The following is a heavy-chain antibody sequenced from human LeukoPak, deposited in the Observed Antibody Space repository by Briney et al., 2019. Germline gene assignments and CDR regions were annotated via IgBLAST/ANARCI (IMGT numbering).Heavy chain of an antibody. CDR2: IYYSGST. Sequence: SETLSLTCTVSGGSISSYYWSWIRQPPGKGLEWIGYIYYSGSTNYNPSLKSRVTISVDTSKNQFSLKLSSVTAADTAVYYCARRAAVTKTSGYFQHWGQGTLVTVSS. D-gene: IGHD6-19*01. J-gene: IGHJ1*01. V-gene: IGHV4-59*12. CDR3: ARRAAVTKTSGYFQH. CDR1: GGSISSYY.